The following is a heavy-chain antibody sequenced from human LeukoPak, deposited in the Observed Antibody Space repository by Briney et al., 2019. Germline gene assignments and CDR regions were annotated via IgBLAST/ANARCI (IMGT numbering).Heavy chain of an antibody. CDR2: THHSGNT. V-gene: IGHV4-59*08. CDR3: ARRSGPFDY. CDR1: GDSVRGYY. J-gene: IGHJ4*02. D-gene: IGHD6-19*01. Sequence: SETLSLTCIVSGDSVRGYYWNWIRQPPGKGLEWIGYTHHSGNTLYNPSLESRVTTSVDTSKNQFSLSLSSVTAADTAVYYCARRSGPFDYWGQGTLVTVSS.